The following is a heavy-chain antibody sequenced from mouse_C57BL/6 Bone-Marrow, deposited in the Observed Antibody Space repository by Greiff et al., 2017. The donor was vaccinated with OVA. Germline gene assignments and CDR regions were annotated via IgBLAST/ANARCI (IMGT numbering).Heavy chain of an antibody. V-gene: IGHV15-2*01. J-gene: IGHJ4*01. CDR3: ASRSYYYGSSSLYYYAMDY. CDR1: DSEVFPIAY. Sequence: VQLQQSGSELRSPGSSVKLSCKDFDSEVFPIAYMSWVRQKPGHGFEWIGGILPSIGRTIYGEKFEDKATLDADTLSNTAYLELNSLTSEDSAIYYCASRSYYYGSSSLYYYAMDYWGQGTSVTVSS. D-gene: IGHD1-1*01. CDR2: ILPSIGRT.